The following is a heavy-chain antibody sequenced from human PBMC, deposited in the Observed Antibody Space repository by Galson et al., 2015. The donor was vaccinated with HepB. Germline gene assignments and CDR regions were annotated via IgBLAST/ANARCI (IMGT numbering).Heavy chain of an antibody. CDR2: TSYSGLT. Sequence: TLSLTCTVSGESISSSDSWWNWIRQPPGRGLEWIGYTSYSGLTYYTPSLKSRVTISVDTSRNQVSLKMTSLTAADTAVYYCARDSLNFHDSTAYHDGFDIWGQGTMVTVSS. J-gene: IGHJ3*02. V-gene: IGHV4-30-4*08. CDR3: ARDSLNFHDSTAYHDGFDI. CDR1: GESISSSDSW. D-gene: IGHD3-16*01.